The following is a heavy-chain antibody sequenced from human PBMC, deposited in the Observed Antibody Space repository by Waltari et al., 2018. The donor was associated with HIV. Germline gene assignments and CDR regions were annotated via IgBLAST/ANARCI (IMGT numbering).Heavy chain of an antibody. CDR2: SNHRGST. V-gene: IGHV4-34*01. CDR3: ARDHHTRWTMGENYFDY. D-gene: IGHD1-26*01. J-gene: IGHJ4*02. CDR1: GGSFSGYY. Sequence: QVQLQQWGAGLLKPSETLSLTCAVYGGSFSGYYWSWIRQPPGKGLEWIGESNHRGSTNYNPSLKSRVTISVDTSKNQFSLKLSSVTAADTAVYYCARDHHTRWTMGENYFDYWGQGTLVTVSS.